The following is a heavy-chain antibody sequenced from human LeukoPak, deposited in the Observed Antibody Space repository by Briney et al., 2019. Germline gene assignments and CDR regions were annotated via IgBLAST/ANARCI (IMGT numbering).Heavy chain of an antibody. V-gene: IGHV4-34*01. CDR2: INHSGST. CDR1: GGSFSGYY. J-gene: IGHJ5*02. Sequence: KSSETLSLTCAVYGGSFSGYYWSWIRQPPGKGLEWIGEINHSGSTNYNPSLKSRVTISVDTSKNQFSLKLSSVTAADTAMYYCARYLPTPNADNWFDPWGQGTLVTVSS. D-gene: IGHD2-8*01. CDR3: ARYLPTPNADNWFDP.